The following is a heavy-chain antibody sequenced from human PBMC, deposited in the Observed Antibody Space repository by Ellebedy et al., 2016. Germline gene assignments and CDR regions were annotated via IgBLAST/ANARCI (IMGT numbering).Heavy chain of an antibody. J-gene: IGHJ4*02. CDR1: GFSVSSDY. V-gene: IGHV3-53*01. Sequence: GGSLRLSCAASGFSVSSDYMSWVRQSPGTGLEWVSLLYGSGITSYADSVKGRFTISRDNSKNTVFLQMNNLRAEDTAVYYCARVERGGDYYTYKFLDYWGQGIHVTVSS. D-gene: IGHD2-21*02. CDR2: LYGSGIT. CDR3: ARVERGGDYYTYKFLDY.